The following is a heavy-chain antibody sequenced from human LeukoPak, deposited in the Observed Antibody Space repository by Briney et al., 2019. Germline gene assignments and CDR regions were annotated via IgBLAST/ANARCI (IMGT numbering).Heavy chain of an antibody. J-gene: IGHJ4*02. CDR3: ARKPNLGYCSSTSCYTDPYYFDY. CDR1: GFTFSSYG. V-gene: IGHV3-30*03. D-gene: IGHD2-2*02. Sequence: GGSLGLSCAASGFTFSSYGMHWVRQAPGKGLEWVAVISYDGSNKYYADSVKGRFTISRDNSKNTLYLQMNSLRAEDTAVYYCARKPNLGYCSSTSCYTDPYYFDYWGQGTLVTVSS. CDR2: ISYDGSNK.